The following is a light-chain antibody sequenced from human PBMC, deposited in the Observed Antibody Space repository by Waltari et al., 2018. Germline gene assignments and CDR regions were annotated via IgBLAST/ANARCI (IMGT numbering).Light chain of an antibody. CDR2: QDS. J-gene: IGLJ3*02. V-gene: IGLV3-1*01. CDR3: QAWDSSLWV. CDR1: KLGDKY. Sequence: SYELTQPPSVSVSPGQTASITCSGDKLGDKYACWYQQKPGQSPVLVIYQDSKRPSGIPGRCSGSNSGNTATLTISGTQAMDEADYYCQAWDSSLWVFGGGTKLTVL.